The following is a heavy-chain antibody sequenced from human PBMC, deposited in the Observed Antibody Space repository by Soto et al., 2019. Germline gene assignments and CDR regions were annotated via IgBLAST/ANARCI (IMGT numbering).Heavy chain of an antibody. J-gene: IGHJ6*02. CDR2: ISGSGGST. CDR1: GFTFRSYA. Sequence: ESLRLSCAASGFTFRSYAIRWVRQAPGKGLEWGSAISGSGGSTYYADSVKGRFTISRDNSKNTLYLQMNSLRAEDTAVYYCARTREYYDFWSGSYGMDVWGQGTTVTVSS. CDR3: ARTREYYDFWSGSYGMDV. V-gene: IGHV3-23*01. D-gene: IGHD3-3*01.